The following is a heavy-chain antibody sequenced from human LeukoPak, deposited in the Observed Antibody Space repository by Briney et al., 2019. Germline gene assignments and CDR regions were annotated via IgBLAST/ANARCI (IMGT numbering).Heavy chain of an antibody. J-gene: IGHJ4*02. CDR3: AKAAGGVVVINTFDY. V-gene: IGHV3-9*01. Sequence: GRSLRLSCAASGFTFDDYAMHWVRQAPGKGLEGVSGISWNSGSIVYADSVKGRFTISRDNAKNSLYMQMNSLRAEDTALYYCAKAAGGVVVINTFDYWGQGTLGTVSS. CDR2: ISWNSGSI. D-gene: IGHD3-22*01. CDR1: GFTFDDYA.